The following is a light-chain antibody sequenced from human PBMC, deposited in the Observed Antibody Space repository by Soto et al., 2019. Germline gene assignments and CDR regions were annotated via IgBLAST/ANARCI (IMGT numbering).Light chain of an antibody. CDR3: QHRRSWPIT. CDR1: QSVDDY. CDR2: EAS. J-gene: IGKJ5*01. V-gene: IGKV3-11*01. Sequence: EIVLTQSPGTLSLSPGEGATLSCRASQSVDDYLAWYQQKPGQAPRLLIYEASNRATGVPARFSDSGSGTDFTLTISRLEPEDFAVYYCQHRRSWPITYGQGTRLEIK.